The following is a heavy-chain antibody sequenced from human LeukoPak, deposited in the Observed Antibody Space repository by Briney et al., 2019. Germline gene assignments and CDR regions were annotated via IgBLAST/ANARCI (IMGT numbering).Heavy chain of an antibody. V-gene: IGHV3-30*02. CDR3: ARDPPSRGTRYFDY. Sequence: GGSLRLSCAASGFTFSSYGMHWVRQAPGKGLEWVAFIRYDGSNKYYADSVKGRFTISRDNSKNTLYLQMNSLRAEDTAVYYCARDPPSRGTRYFDYWGQEPWSPSPQ. J-gene: IGHJ4*01. CDR2: IRYDGSNK. D-gene: IGHD3-16*01. CDR1: GFTFSSYG.